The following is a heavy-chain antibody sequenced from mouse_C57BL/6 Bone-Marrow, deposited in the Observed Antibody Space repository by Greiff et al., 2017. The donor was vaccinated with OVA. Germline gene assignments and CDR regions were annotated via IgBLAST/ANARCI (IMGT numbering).Heavy chain of an antibody. CDR1: GFSLTSYG. Sequence: VQRVESGPGLVAPSQSLSITCTVSGFSLTSYGVDWVRQPPGKGLEWLGVIWGGGSTNYTSALMSRLSISKDNSKSQVFLKMNSLQTDDTAMYYCAKRQIPHYYGSLYAMDYWGQGTSVTVSS. CDR3: AKRQIPHYYGSLYAMDY. V-gene: IGHV2-9*01. CDR2: IWGGGST. J-gene: IGHJ4*01. D-gene: IGHD1-1*01.